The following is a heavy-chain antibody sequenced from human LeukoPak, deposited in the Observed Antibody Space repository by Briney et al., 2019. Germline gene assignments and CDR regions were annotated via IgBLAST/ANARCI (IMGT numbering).Heavy chain of an antibody. CDR3: AREADFRGVIISHYYYYYYMDV. V-gene: IGHV3-30*04. D-gene: IGHD3-10*01. J-gene: IGHJ6*03. Sequence: GGSLRLSCAASGFTFSSYAMHWVRQAPGKGLEWVAVISYDGSNKYYADSVKGRFTISRDNAKNSLYLQMNSLRAEDTAVYYCAREADFRGVIISHYYYYYYMDVWGKGTTVTISS. CDR1: GFTFSSYA. CDR2: ISYDGSNK.